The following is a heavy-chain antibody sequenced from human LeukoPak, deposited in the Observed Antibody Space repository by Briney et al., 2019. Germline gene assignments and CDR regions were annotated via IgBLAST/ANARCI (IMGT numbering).Heavy chain of an antibody. CDR1: GGSISSYY. J-gene: IGHJ4*02. D-gene: IGHD3-3*02. V-gene: IGHV4-38-2*02. CDR3: ARVHALAYYFDS. CDR2: FYHSGST. Sequence: SETLSLTCTVSGGSISSYYWSWIRQPPGKGLEWIGSFYHSGSTYYNPSLKSRVTISLDTSKNQFSLELSSVTAADTAVYYCARVHALAYYFDSWGQGTLVTVSS.